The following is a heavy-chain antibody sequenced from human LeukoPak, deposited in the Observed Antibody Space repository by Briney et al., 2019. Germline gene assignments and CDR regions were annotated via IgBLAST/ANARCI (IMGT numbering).Heavy chain of an antibody. J-gene: IGHJ6*03. D-gene: IGHD3-3*01. CDR2: ISWNSGNI. V-gene: IGHV3-9*01. CDR3: AKDAHYEFWSGYYMDV. Sequence: GRSLRLSCAASGFTFDDYAMHCVRHAQGKGLEWDSAISWNSGNIVYADSVKGRFTISRDNAKNSLYLQMDSQRAADTALYYCAKDAHYEFWSGYYMDVWGKGTTVTVSS. CDR1: GFTFDDYA.